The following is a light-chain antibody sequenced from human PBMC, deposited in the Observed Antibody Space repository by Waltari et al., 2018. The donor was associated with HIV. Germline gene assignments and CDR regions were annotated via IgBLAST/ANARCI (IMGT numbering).Light chain of an antibody. V-gene: IGLV2-8*01. Sequence: QSALTQPPSASGSPGQSVTISCTGSSSDVGGYKYVSWYQQHPGKAPKLIISAVTKRPYGVPDRFSGSKSGTTASLTVSGLQAEDEADYFCTSYAGSFKGVVFGGGTKLTVL. CDR1: SSDVGGYKY. CDR3: TSYAGSFKGVV. J-gene: IGLJ2*01. CDR2: AVT.